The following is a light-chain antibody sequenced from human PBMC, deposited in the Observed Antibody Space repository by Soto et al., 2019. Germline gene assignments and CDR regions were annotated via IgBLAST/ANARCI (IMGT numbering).Light chain of an antibody. CDR2: AAT. V-gene: IGKV1-39*01. J-gene: IGKJ4*01. CDR3: QQSYSTPHT. CDR1: QSISSY. Sequence: DLQMTQSPSSLSASVGDRVTIPCRASQSISSYLNWYQHKPGKAPKVLIYAATSLQSGVPSRFSGSGSGTDFTLTISSLQPEDFATYYCQQSYSTPHTFGGGTKVEIK.